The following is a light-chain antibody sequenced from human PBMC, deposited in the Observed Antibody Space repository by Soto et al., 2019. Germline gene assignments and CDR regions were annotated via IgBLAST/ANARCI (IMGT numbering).Light chain of an antibody. V-gene: IGKV3-15*01. CDR2: GAS. J-gene: IGKJ2*01. CDR1: QSIRTN. CDR3: QQYDSSPRT. Sequence: EIVMTQSPATLSVSPGERATLSCRASQSIRTNLAWYQQKPGQAPRLLIFGASTRAIAIPARFSGSGSGTEFTLTITRLEPGDFAVYYCQQYDSSPRTFGQGTKVDIK.